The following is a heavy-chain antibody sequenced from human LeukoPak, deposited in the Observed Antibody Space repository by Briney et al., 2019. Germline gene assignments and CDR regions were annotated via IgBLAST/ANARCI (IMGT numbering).Heavy chain of an antibody. CDR1: GGSFSGYY. J-gene: IGHJ4*02. D-gene: IGHD3-10*01. CDR2: INHSGST. CDR3: ARHRARGWWFGELAPRGSTHPIKY. V-gene: IGHV4-34*01. Sequence: SETLSLTCAVYGGSFSGYYWSWIRQPPGKGLEWIGEINHSGSTNYNPSLKSRVTISVDTSKNQFSLKLSSVTAADTAVYYCARHRARGWWFGELAPRGSTHPIKYWGQGTLVTVSS.